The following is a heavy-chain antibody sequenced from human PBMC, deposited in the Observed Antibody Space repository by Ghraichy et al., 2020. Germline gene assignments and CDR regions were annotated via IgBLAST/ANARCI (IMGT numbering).Heavy chain of an antibody. J-gene: IGHJ5*02. CDR2: IKQDGSAK. D-gene: IGHD2-15*01. V-gene: IGHV3-7*01. Sequence: LSLTCAASGFSFSSSWMSWVRQAPGKGLEWVANIKQDGSAKYYVDSVKGRFTISRDNAKKSLYLEMNSLRAEDTAVYYCARAATIAGGTIGNDRWGQGTLFTVSS. CDR3: ARAATIAGGTIGNDR. CDR1: GFSFSSSW.